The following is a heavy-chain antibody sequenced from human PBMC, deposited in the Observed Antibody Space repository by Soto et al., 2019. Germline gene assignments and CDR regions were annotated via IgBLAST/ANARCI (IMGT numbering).Heavy chain of an antibody. J-gene: IGHJ5*02. CDR2: INHSGST. D-gene: IGHD1-7*01. V-gene: IGHV4-34*01. CDR1: GGSFSGYY. CDR3: ARGSGYNWNYRWFDP. Sequence: SETLSLTCAVYGGSFSGYYWSWIRQPPGKGLEWIGEINHSGSTNYNPSLKSRVTISVDTSKNQFSLKLSSVTAADTAVYYCARGSGYNWNYRWFDPWGQGTLVTVS.